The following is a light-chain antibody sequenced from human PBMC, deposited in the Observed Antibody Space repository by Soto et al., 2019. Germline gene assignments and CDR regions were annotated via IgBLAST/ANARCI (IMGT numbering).Light chain of an antibody. CDR2: GVS. Sequence: EVVMTQSPATLSVSPVERATLSCRASQRVSSNLAWYQQKPGQAPRLLFYGVSTRATGIPARFSGSGSGTEFSLTISSLQSEDFAVYYCQQYSKWPITFGQGTRREIK. V-gene: IGKV3-15*01. J-gene: IGKJ5*01. CDR1: QRVSSN. CDR3: QQYSKWPIT.